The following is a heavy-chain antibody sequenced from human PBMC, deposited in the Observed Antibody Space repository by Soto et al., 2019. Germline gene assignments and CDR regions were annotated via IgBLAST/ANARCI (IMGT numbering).Heavy chain of an antibody. Sequence: ASVKVSCKASGYTFTSYGISWVRQAPGQGLEWMGWISAYNGNTNYAQKLQGRVTMTTDTSTSTAYMELRSLRSDDTAVYYCARGELVLGGYSYGYVVPYYFDYWGQGTLVTVSS. CDR2: ISAYNGNT. CDR3: ARGELVLGGYSYGYVVPYYFDY. CDR1: GYTFTSYG. V-gene: IGHV1-18*01. D-gene: IGHD5-18*01. J-gene: IGHJ4*02.